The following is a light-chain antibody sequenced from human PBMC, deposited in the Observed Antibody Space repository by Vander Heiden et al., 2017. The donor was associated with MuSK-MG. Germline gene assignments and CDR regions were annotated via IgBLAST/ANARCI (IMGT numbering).Light chain of an antibody. V-gene: IGKV1-33*01. Sequence: IQITQSPSSLSASVGDRVTITCQASQDISIHLNWYRQNAGKAPKLLNYDASYLESVVPSRFSGSGSGTDFTFTISSVQPEDIATYSWQQDDNLVTFGRGTKVDIK. J-gene: IGKJ3*01. CDR1: QDISIH. CDR2: DAS. CDR3: QQDDNLVT.